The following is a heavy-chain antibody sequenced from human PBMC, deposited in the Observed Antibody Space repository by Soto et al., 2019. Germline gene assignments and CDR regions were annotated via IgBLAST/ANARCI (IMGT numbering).Heavy chain of an antibody. CDR2: IYYSGST. J-gene: IGHJ6*02. CDR3: ARDTGIPDYYGMDV. V-gene: IGHV4-30-4*01. CDR1: GGSISSGDYY. Sequence: PSETLSLTCTVSGGSISSGDYYWSWIRQPPGKGLEWIGYIYYSGSTYYNPSLKSRVTISVDTSKNKFSLKLSSVTAADTAVYYCARDTGIPDYYGMDVWGQGTTVTDS. D-gene: IGHD2-21*02.